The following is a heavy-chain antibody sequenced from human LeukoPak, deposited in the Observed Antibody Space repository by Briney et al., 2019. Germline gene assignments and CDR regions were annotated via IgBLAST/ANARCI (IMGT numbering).Heavy chain of an antibody. D-gene: IGHD2-15*01. CDR1: GGSISNYY. J-gene: IGHJ4*02. V-gene: IGHV4-59*01. CDR3: ASLWGSEH. CDR2: IYSSGST. Sequence: SETLSLTCTVSGGSISNYYWSWIRQPPGKGLEWIGYIYSSGSTNYNPSLKSRVTISVDTSKNQFSLKLSFVTAADTAVYYCASLWGSEHWGQGTLVTVSS.